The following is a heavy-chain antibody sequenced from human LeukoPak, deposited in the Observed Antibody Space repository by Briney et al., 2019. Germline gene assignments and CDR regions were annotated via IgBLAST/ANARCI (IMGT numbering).Heavy chain of an antibody. CDR2: ILSDGSKE. CDR1: GFTSSSYG. Sequence: GGSLRLSCAASGFTSSSYGMHWVRQAPGKGLEWVAVILSDGSKEFYTDSVKGRFTISRDNTKNSVYLQMSSLRAEDTAVYYCAREVWGPEYWGQGTLVTVSS. CDR3: AREVWGPEY. J-gene: IGHJ4*02. V-gene: IGHV3-33*01. D-gene: IGHD1-14*01.